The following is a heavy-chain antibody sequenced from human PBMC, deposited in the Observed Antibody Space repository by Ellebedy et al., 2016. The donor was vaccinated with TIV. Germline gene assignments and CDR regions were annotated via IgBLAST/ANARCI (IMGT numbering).Heavy chain of an antibody. D-gene: IGHD1-26*01. CDR3: AKLRGATGSWYFDL. V-gene: IGHV3-11*03. CDR1: GFSFSDFY. Sequence: PGGSLRLSCAASGFSFSDFYMSWIRQAPGKGLDWVSYISSSSSYTNYADSVKGRFTISRDNAKNSLYLQMNSLRAEDTAVYYCAKLRGATGSWYFDLWGRGTLVPVSS. CDR2: ISSSSSYT. J-gene: IGHJ2*01.